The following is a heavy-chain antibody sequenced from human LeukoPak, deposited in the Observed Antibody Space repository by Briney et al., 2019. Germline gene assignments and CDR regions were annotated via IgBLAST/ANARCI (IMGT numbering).Heavy chain of an antibody. CDR2: ISPGGGDI. V-gene: IGHV3-11*01. D-gene: IGHD6-19*01. Sequence: GGSLRLSCAASGYTFRDYWMTWVRQAPGKGLEWISYISPGGGDIYFADSVKGRFTLSRDNAKNSLYLQVSSLTAEDTAVYYCASGRDIEVAGPGGYFDHWGQGTLVTVSS. J-gene: IGHJ4*02. CDR3: ASGRDIEVAGPGGYFDH. CDR1: GYTFRDYW.